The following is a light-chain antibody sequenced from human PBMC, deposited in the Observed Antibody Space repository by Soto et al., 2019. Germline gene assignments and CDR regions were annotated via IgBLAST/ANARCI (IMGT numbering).Light chain of an antibody. CDR3: QEYKTGPGYN. V-gene: IGKV1-5*03. J-gene: IGKJ2*01. CDR2: KTS. Sequence: DIPMTQSPSTLSASVGDRVTITCRASQSFGRWLAWYQQKPGKAPELLIYKTSTLERGVPSRFSGSGSGTEFTLTISSLQPDDFATYYCQEYKTGPGYNFGQGTRLEIK. CDR1: QSFGRW.